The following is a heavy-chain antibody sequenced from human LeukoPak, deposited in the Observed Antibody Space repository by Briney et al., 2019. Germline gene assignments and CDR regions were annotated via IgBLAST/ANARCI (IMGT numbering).Heavy chain of an antibody. J-gene: IGHJ4*02. V-gene: IGHV4-34*01. D-gene: IGHD4/OR15-4a*01. CDR1: GGSFSGYY. CDR3: ARDRYGDDY. Sequence: SETLSLTCAVYGGSFSGYYWSWIRQPPGKGLEWIGEINHSGSTNYNPSLKSRVTISVDTSKNQFSLKLSSVTAADTAVYYCARDRYGDDYWGQGTLVTVSS. CDR2: INHSGST.